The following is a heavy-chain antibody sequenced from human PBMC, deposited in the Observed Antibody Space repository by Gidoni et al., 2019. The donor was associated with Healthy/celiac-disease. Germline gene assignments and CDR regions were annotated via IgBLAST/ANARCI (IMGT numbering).Heavy chain of an antibody. D-gene: IGHD2-2*01. J-gene: IGHJ4*02. CDR3: ASKSKSPTIVVVPAAIRGPGY. CDR2: GST. Sequence: GSTYYNPSLKSRVTISVDTSKNQFSLKLSSVTAADTAVYYCASKSKSPTIVVVPAAIRGPGYWGQGTLVTVSS. V-gene: IGHV4-39*01.